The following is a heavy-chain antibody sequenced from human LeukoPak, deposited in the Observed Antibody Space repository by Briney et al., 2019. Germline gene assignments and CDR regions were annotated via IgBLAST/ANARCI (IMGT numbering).Heavy chain of an antibody. CDR1: GYTFSSYA. D-gene: IGHD2-15*01. Sequence: EASVKVSCKASGYTFSSYAMNWVRQAPGQGLEWMGWISAYNGNTNYAQKLQGRVTMTTDTSTSTAYMELRSLRSDDTAVYYCARDDEVVVAASLVYYYYYGMDVWGQGTTVTVSS. V-gene: IGHV1-18*04. CDR2: ISAYNGNT. CDR3: ARDDEVVVAASLVYYYYYGMDV. J-gene: IGHJ6*02.